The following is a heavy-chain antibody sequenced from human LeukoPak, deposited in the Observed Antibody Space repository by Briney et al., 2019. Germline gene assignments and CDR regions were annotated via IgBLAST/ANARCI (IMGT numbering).Heavy chain of an antibody. J-gene: IGHJ4*02. CDR1: GFTFDDYA. CDR2: ISWNSGSI. Sequence: GGSLRLSCAASGFTFDDYAMHWVRHAPGKGLGWVSGISWNSGSIGYADSVKGRFTISRDNAKNSLYLQMNSLRAEDTALYYCAKDKDYDFWSGIYFDYWGQGTLVTVSS. D-gene: IGHD3-3*01. V-gene: IGHV3-9*01. CDR3: AKDKDYDFWSGIYFDY.